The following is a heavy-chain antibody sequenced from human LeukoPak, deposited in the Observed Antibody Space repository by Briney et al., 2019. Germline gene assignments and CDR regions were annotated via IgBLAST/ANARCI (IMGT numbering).Heavy chain of an antibody. CDR2: IYSGGST. CDR3: AKDMAGYYYYGMDV. Sequence: GGSLRLSCAASGFTGSSKYMSWVRQAPGKGLEWVSVIYSGGSTYYADSVKGRFTISRDNSKNTLYLQMNSLRAEDTAVYYCAKDMAGYYYYGMDVWGQGTTVTVSS. V-gene: IGHV3-66*01. D-gene: IGHD3-10*01. J-gene: IGHJ6*02. CDR1: GFTGSSKY.